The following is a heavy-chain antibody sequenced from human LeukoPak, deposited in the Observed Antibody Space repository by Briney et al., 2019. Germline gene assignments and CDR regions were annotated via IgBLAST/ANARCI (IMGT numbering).Heavy chain of an antibody. CDR3: AGHSFDTVDAFDV. Sequence: GESLKISCEASGFNFNNYWVGWVRQMPGKGLEWIRIIYPGDYDTRYSPSFQGHVTISVDKSISTAYLQWRSLRASDTAMYFCAGHSFDTVDAFDVWGQGTIVTVSA. J-gene: IGHJ3*01. V-gene: IGHV5-51*01. D-gene: IGHD2-2*02. CDR1: GFNFNNYW. CDR2: IYPGDYDT.